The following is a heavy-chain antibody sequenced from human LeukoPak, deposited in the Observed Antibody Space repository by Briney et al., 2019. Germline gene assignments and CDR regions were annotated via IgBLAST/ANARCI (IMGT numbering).Heavy chain of an antibody. Sequence: PSQTLSLTCTVSGGSISSGDYYWSWIRQPPGKGLEWIGYIYYRGTTYYNPSLRSRVTISVDTSKNQFSLRLTSVTAADTAVYSCARLQLRYWYFDLWGRGTLVTVSS. CDR1: GGSISSGDYY. D-gene: IGHD1-7*01. V-gene: IGHV4-30-4*08. J-gene: IGHJ2*01. CDR2: IYYRGTT. CDR3: ARLQLRYWYFDL.